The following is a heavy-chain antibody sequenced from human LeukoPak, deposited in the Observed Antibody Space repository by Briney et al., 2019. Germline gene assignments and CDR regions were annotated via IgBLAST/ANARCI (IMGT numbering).Heavy chain of an antibody. D-gene: IGHD6-13*01. CDR1: GYTFTSYA. V-gene: IGHV1-8*01. CDR3: ARVPGIAEAGTVYFDY. J-gene: IGHJ4*02. Sequence: ASVRVSCKASGYTFTSYAINWVRQAPGQGLEWMGWINPKSVNTVYAHTFQGRVTMTRDTSTSTVYMELSSVRSEDTAVYYCARVPGIAEAGTVYFDYWGQGTLVTVSS. CDR2: INPKSVNT.